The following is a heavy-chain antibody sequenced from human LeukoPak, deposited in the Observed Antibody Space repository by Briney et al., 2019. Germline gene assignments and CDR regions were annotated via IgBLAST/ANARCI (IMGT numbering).Heavy chain of an antibody. Sequence: SETLSLTCTVSGGSISSYYWSWIRQPPGKGLEWIGYIYYSGSTNYNPSLKSRVTISVDTSKNQFSLKLSSVTAADTAVYYCARGHAVVAATPIGFDYWGQGTLVTVSS. V-gene: IGHV4-59*01. J-gene: IGHJ4*02. CDR1: GGSISSYY. D-gene: IGHD2-15*01. CDR2: IYYSGST. CDR3: ARGHAVVAATPIGFDY.